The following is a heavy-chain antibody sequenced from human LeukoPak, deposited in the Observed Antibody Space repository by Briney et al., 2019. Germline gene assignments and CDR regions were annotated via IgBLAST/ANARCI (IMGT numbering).Heavy chain of an antibody. D-gene: IGHD3-10*01. Sequence: SETLSLTCAVYGGSFSGYYWSWIRQPPGKGLEWIGEINHSGSTNYNPSLKSRVTISVDKSKNQFSLKLSSATAADTAVYCCARAVYGSGTYYFDYWGQGTLVTVSS. V-gene: IGHV4-34*01. J-gene: IGHJ4*02. CDR1: GGSFSGYY. CDR2: INHSGST. CDR3: ARAVYGSGTYYFDY.